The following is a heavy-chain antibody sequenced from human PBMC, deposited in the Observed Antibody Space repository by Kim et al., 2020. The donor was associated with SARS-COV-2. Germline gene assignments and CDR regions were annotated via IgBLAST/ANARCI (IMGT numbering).Heavy chain of an antibody. CDR3: ARSAAGTFDY. D-gene: IGHD6-13*01. Sequence: WYNEYALSVKSRITINPDTSKNHVSLQMNSVTPEDTAVYYCARSAAGTFDYWGQGIRVTVSS. V-gene: IGHV6-1*01. J-gene: IGHJ4*02. CDR2: WYN.